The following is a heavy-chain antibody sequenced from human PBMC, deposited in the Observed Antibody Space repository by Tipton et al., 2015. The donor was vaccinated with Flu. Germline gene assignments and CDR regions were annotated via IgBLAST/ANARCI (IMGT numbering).Heavy chain of an antibody. CDR3: ARGVGLRITIFGVVIGYMDV. D-gene: IGHD3-3*01. CDR2: TYYRSKWYN. CDR1: GDSVSSNSAA. Sequence: GLVKPSQTLSLTCAISGDSVSSNSAAWNWIRQSPSRGLEWLGRTYYRSKWYNDYAVSVKSRITINPDTSKNQFSLQLNSVTPEDTAVYYCARGVGLRITIFGVVIGYMDVWGKGTTVTVSS. J-gene: IGHJ6*03. V-gene: IGHV6-1*01.